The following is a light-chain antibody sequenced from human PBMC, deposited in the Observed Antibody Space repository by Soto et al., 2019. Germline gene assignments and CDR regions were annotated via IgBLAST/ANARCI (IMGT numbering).Light chain of an antibody. V-gene: IGLV2-14*01. Sequence: HSALTHPASVTGSPVQSITISCTGTSSDVGGYNYVSWYQQHPGKAPKLMIYDVSNRPSGVSNRFSGSKSGNTASLTISGLQAEDEADYYCSSYTSSSTRVFGTGTKVTVL. CDR2: DVS. CDR3: SSYTSSSTRV. J-gene: IGLJ1*01. CDR1: SSDVGGYNY.